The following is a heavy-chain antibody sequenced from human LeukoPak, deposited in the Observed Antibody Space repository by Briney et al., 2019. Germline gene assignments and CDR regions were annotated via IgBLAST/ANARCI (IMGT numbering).Heavy chain of an antibody. CDR3: LRRRARANGVYFNY. Sequence: KESGPVLVKPTATLPLTCTVSGVSLRDAGMGVSWIRHPPGMALEWLAHIFSNDAKSYYTSLKSRVTISKDTSKSQVGLSVTTTDPVAAPPYHLLRRRARANGVYFNYWGQENLFTVSS. V-gene: IGHV2-26*01. CDR2: IFSNDAK. CDR1: GVSLRDAGMG. D-gene: IGHD1-1*01. J-gene: IGHJ4*02.